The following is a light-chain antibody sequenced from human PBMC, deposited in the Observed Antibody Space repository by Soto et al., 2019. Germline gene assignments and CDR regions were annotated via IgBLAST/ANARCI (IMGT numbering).Light chain of an antibody. J-gene: IGKJ5*01. V-gene: IGKV3-11*01. CDR3: QQRNNWPIT. CDR2: GAS. CDR1: QSVDSY. Sequence: EIVLTQSPATLSLSPGESATLSCRASQSVDSYLVWYQQKPGQAPRLLISGASNRATGIAARFSGSGSGTDFTLTINSLEPEDFAVYYCQQRNNWPITFGQGTRLEIK.